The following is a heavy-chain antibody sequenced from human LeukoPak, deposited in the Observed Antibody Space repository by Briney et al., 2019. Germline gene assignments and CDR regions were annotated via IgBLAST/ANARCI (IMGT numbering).Heavy chain of an antibody. Sequence: SVKVSCKASGGTFSSYAISWVRQAPGQGLEWMGGIIPIFGTANYAQKFQGRVTITTDESTSTAYMELSSLRSEDTAVYYCARVSYYDFWSGPASVDAFDIWGQGTMVTVSS. CDR1: GGTFSSYA. D-gene: IGHD3-3*01. CDR3: ARVSYYDFWSGPASVDAFDI. J-gene: IGHJ3*02. CDR2: IIPIFGTA. V-gene: IGHV1-69*05.